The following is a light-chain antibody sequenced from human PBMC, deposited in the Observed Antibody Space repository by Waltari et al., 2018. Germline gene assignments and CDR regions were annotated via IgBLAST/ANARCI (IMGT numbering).Light chain of an antibody. CDR2: DVS. Sequence: QSALTQPRPVSGSPGQSVTIPCTGTSSDVGGYTYVSWYQQQPGKAPKLMIYDVSNRPSWVPDRFSGSKSGNTASLTISGLQAEDEADYYCCSYAGSYTFYVFGTGTKVTVL. V-gene: IGLV2-11*01. J-gene: IGLJ1*01. CDR3: CSYAGSYTFYV. CDR1: SSDVGGYTY.